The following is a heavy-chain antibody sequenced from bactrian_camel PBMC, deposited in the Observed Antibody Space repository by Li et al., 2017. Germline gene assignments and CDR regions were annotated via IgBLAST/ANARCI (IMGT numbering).Heavy chain of an antibody. D-gene: IGHD2*01. V-gene: IGHV3S31*01. CDR2: INSGGDTT. CDR3: TRGTWTYFS. J-gene: IGHJ6*01. Sequence: VQLVESGGNLVQPGGSLRLSCAASGFALSSYTMNWVRQVSGKGLEWVSGINSGGDTTYYADSVKGRFTISRDNAKNTLNLQLNSLKTEDTAMYFCTRGTWTYFSWGQGTQVTVS. CDR1: GFALSSYT.